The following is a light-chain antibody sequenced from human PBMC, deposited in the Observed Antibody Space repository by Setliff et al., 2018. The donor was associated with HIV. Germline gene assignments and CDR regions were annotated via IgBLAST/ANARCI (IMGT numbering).Light chain of an antibody. V-gene: IGLV2-14*03. CDR3: SSYTTTNTLGG. Sequence: QSVLAQPASVSGSPGQSITISCTGIRSDVGGFYYVSWYQQHPGKAPKLILFDVTTRPSGVSNRFSGSQSDNTASLTISGLQSEDEADYYCSSYTTTNTLGGFGGGTK. CDR2: DVT. J-gene: IGLJ3*02. CDR1: RSDVGGFYY.